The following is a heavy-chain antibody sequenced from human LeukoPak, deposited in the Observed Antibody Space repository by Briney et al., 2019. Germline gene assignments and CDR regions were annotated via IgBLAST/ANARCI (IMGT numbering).Heavy chain of an antibody. CDR1: GFTFSSYS. D-gene: IGHD2-21*02. CDR3: TSWGDTTAEYFQR. CDR2: INPDGRDT. J-gene: IGHJ1*01. Sequence: GGSLRLSCAASGFTFSSYSMSWVRQAPGKGLEWVAHINPDGRDTYYVDSVKGRFTISRDNAQNSMYLQMNSLRVEDTAVYYCTSWGDTTAEYFQRWGQGTLVTVSS. V-gene: IGHV3-7*01.